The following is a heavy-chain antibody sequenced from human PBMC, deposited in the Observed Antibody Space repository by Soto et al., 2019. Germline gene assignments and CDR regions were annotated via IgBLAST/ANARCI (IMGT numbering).Heavy chain of an antibody. J-gene: IGHJ4*02. V-gene: IGHV1-18*01. CDR2: ISAYNGNT. Sequence: ASVKVSCKASGYTFTSYGISWVRQAPGQGLEWMGWISAYNGNTNYAQKLQGRVTMTTDTSTSTAYMELRSLRAEDTAVYYCAKGPWRIELWWLDYWGQGTLVTVSS. CDR1: GYTFTSYG. CDR3: AKGPWRIELWWLDY. D-gene: IGHD5-12*01.